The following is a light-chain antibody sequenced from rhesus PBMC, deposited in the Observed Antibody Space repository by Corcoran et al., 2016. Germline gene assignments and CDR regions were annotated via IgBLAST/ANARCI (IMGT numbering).Light chain of an antibody. CDR3: SSYAGSNTFI. Sequence: QAALTQPRSVSGSPGPSVTISCTGTSSDIGGYNSVSWYQQQPGTAPKLMIYEVSKQPSGVSDCFSGSKSGNTASLTISGLQAADEADYYCSSYAGSNTFIFGAGTRLTVL. V-gene: IGLV2-32*02. CDR2: EVS. J-gene: IGLJ1*01. CDR1: SSDIGGYNS.